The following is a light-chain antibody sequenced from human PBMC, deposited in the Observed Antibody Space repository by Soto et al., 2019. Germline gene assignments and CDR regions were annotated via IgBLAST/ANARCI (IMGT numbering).Light chain of an antibody. J-gene: IGKJ4*01. Sequence: EIVLTQSPATLSLSPGERATLSCRASQSVSSYLAWYQQKAGQAPRLLIYDASNRATGIPARFSGSGSGTDFTRTISSLEPEDFAAYYCQQRSNWPLTFGGGTKVEIK. CDR3: QQRSNWPLT. CDR2: DAS. CDR1: QSVSSY. V-gene: IGKV3-11*01.